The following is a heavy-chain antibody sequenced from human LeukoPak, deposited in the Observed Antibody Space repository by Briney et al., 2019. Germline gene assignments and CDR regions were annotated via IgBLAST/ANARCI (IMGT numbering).Heavy chain of an antibody. CDR2: INPNSGGT. CDR3: ARVSIVVVPAAWFDL. Sequence: ASVKVSCKASGYTFTGYYMHWVRQAPGQGLEWKGWINPNSGGTNYAQKFQGRVTMTRDTSISTAYMELSRLRSDDTAVYYCARVSIVVVPAAWFDLWGQGTLVTVSS. J-gene: IGHJ5*02. D-gene: IGHD2-2*01. CDR1: GYTFTGYY. V-gene: IGHV1-2*02.